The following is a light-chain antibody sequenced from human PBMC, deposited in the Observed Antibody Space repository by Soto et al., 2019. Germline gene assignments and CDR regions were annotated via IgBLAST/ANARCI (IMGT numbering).Light chain of an antibody. CDR2: DVS. CDR3: FSYTSSSDPYV. J-gene: IGLJ1*01. CDR1: SSDVGGYNY. V-gene: IGLV2-14*01. Sequence: QSALTQPASVSGSHGQSITISCTGTSSDVGGYNYVSWYQLHPGKAPKVLIYDVSNRPSGVSNRFSGSKSGNTASLTISGLEMEDEADYYCFSYTSSSDPYVFGTGTKLTVL.